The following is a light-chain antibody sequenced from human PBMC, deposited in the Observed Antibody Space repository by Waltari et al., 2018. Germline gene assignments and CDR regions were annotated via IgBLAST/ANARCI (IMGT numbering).Light chain of an antibody. Sequence: VLRQSPGTLSLSPGESATLSCRASQSVTSNYLAWYQQKPGRAPRLLIYGASSRATGIPDRFTGSGSGTDFALTISRLEPEDFAVYYCQQYGSAHWTFGQGTKVEVK. CDR1: QSVTSNY. J-gene: IGKJ1*01. V-gene: IGKV3-20*01. CDR2: GAS. CDR3: QQYGSAHWT.